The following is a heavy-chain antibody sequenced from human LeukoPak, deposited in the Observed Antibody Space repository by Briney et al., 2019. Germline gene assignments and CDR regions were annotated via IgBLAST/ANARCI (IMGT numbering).Heavy chain of an antibody. J-gene: IGHJ5*02. Sequence: GGSLRLSCAASGFTFSSYSMNWVRQAPGKGLEWVSSISSSSSYTNYADSVKGRFTISRDNAKNSLYLQMNSLRAEDTAVYYCARDGMRYSSSWYPNWFDPWGQGTLVTVSS. CDR1: GFTFSSYS. CDR2: ISSSSSYT. CDR3: ARDGMRYSSSWYPNWFDP. D-gene: IGHD6-13*01. V-gene: IGHV3-21*04.